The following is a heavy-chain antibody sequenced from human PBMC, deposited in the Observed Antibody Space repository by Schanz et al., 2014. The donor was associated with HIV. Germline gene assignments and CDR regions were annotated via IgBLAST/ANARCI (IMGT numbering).Heavy chain of an antibody. Sequence: EVQVVDSGGGLVTPGGSLRLSCVVSGFTFDSYTINWVRQAPGKGLEWLSSISGGSGDKLYADSIKGRFTISRDNANNSVYLQMNSLRGEDTAVYYCYGDESGYWGQGTLVTVSS. D-gene: IGHD4-17*01. CDR1: GFTFDSYT. J-gene: IGHJ4*02. CDR2: ISGGSGDK. CDR3: YGDESGY. V-gene: IGHV3-21*01.